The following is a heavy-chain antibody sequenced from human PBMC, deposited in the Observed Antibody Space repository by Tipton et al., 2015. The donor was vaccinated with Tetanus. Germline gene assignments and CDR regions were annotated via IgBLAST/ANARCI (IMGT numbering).Heavy chain of an antibody. CDR2: ISPTGSTV. Sequence: SLRLSCAASAFTFSTYSMSWVRQAPGKGLEWISYISPTGSTVHYADSVKGRFTISRDNAKNSLYLQMNSLRDADTAAYYWARVRGGGGYPNAFDIWGQGTLVTASS. D-gene: IGHD1-26*01. CDR1: AFTFSTYS. CDR3: ARVRGGGGYPNAFDI. J-gene: IGHJ3*02. V-gene: IGHV3-48*02.